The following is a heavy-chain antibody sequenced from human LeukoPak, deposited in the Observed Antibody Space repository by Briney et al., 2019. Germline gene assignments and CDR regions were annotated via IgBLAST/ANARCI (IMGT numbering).Heavy chain of an antibody. CDR2: VKQGGSER. D-gene: IGHD1/OR15-1a*01. V-gene: IGHV3-7*03. Sequence: GGSLRLSCAASGFIFNNYWISWVRQAPGKGLEWVANVKQGGSERYYVDSVKGRFTISRDNSKNTLYLQMNSLRADDTAVYYCAREAVMPVAPVKIGTSDRPLYEYYGLDVWGQGTTVTVS. CDR1: GFIFNNYW. CDR3: AREAVMPVAPVKIGTSDRPLYEYYGLDV. J-gene: IGHJ6*02.